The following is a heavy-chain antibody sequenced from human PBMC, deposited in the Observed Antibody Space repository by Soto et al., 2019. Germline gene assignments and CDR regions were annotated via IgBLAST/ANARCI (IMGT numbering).Heavy chain of an antibody. V-gene: IGHV3-23*01. Sequence: GSLRLSCAASGSTFGDYEMSWIRQAAGKGPEWVSTISGSDGKTYYADSVKGRFSISRDTSKTTLYLQMNSLRVEDTAVYYCARWSFLDYWGQGTRVTVSS. J-gene: IGHJ4*02. D-gene: IGHD1-26*01. CDR2: ISGSDGKT. CDR3: ARWSFLDY. CDR1: GSTFGDYE.